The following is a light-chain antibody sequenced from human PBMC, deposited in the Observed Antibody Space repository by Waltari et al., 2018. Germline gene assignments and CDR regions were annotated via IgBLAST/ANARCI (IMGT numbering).Light chain of an antibody. CDR2: ENT. V-gene: IGLV1-51*02. J-gene: IGLJ7*01. CDR3: GTWDSSLSGAV. Sequence: QSVLTQPPSVSAAPGQRVTISCSGGSSNIGNNYVSWYRQFPGTAPKLLIYENTELPSGIPGRFSGSKSGTSATLDITGLQAGDDADYYCGTWDSSLSGAVFGGGTHLTVL. CDR1: SSNIGNNY.